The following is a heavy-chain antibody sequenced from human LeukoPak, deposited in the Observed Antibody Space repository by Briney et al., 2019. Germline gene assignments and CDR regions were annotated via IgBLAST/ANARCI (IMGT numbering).Heavy chain of an antibody. Sequence: PGGSLRLSCAASGFTFSSYAMSWVGQAPGKGREGVSAISGSGGSTYYADSVKGRFTISRDNSKNTLYLQMNSLRAEDTAVYYCANLIDDGGNFDYWGQGTLVTVSS. CDR3: ANLIDDGGNFDY. V-gene: IGHV3-23*01. CDR1: GFTFSSYA. CDR2: ISGSGGST. D-gene: IGHD4-23*01. J-gene: IGHJ4*02.